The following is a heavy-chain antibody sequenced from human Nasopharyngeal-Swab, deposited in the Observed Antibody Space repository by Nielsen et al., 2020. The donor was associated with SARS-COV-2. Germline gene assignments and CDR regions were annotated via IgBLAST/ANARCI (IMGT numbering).Heavy chain of an antibody. CDR1: EFTFSSYA. V-gene: IGHV3-30*04. J-gene: IGHJ6*02. Sequence: GESLKISCAASEFTFSSYAMHWVRQAPGKGLEWVAVISYDGSNKYYADSVKGRFTISRDNSKNTLYLQMNSLRAEDTAVYYCAKERQSYDSSGYGMDVWGQGTTVTVSS. D-gene: IGHD3-22*01. CDR3: AKERQSYDSSGYGMDV. CDR2: ISYDGSNK.